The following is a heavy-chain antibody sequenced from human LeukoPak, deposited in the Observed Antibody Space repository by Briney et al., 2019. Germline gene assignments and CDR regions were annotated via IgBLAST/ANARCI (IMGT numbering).Heavy chain of an antibody. V-gene: IGHV4-59*01. Sequence: SESLSLTCTVSGGSISSYYWSWIRQPPGKGLEWIGYIYYSGSTNYNPSLKSRVTISVDTSKNQFPLKLSSVTAADTAVYYCARGRWELLTWGQGTLVTVSS. CDR2: IYYSGST. CDR3: ARGRWELLT. D-gene: IGHD1-26*01. CDR1: GGSISSYY. J-gene: IGHJ5*02.